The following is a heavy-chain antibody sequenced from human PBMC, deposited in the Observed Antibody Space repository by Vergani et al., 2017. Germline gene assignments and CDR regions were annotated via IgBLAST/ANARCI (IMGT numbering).Heavy chain of an antibody. D-gene: IGHD3-22*01. Sequence: EQLVESGGGMVQPGSSLRLSCAASESTFRRYFYHWVRQAPGKGLEWVSGISGSGGFTYYADSVKGRFTISRDNSKNTMFLQMNNLRAEDTAVYYCAKDKVPGYYDSSGYCDYWGQGSLVSVSS. J-gene: IGHJ4*02. CDR2: ISGSGGFT. CDR3: AKDKVPGYYDSSGYCDY. CDR1: ESTFRRYF. V-gene: IGHV3-23*04.